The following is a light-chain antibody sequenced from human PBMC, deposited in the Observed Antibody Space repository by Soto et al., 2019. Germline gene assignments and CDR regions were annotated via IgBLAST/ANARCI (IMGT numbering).Light chain of an antibody. Sequence: DIQMTQSPSSLSASVGDRVTISCRTSQRINSYLNWYQQKPGEAPTLLIYGASSLQSGVPSRFSGSGSGTDFNLAINSLQPEDFATYYCQQSSRTPITFGQGTRLEIK. CDR3: QQSSRTPIT. CDR1: QRINSY. J-gene: IGKJ5*01. CDR2: GAS. V-gene: IGKV1-39*01.